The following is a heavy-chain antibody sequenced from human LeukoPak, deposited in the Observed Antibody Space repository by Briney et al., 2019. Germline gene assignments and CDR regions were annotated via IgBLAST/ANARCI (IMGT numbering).Heavy chain of an antibody. J-gene: IGHJ4*02. CDR1: GGSISSYY. CDR2: IYYSGST. CDR3: SRTTVTTEYYFDY. Sequence: SETLSLTCTVSGGSISSYYWSWIRQPPGKGLEWIGYIYYSGSTNYNPSLKSRITMSVDTSKNQFSLKLNSVTAADTAVYYCSRTTVTTEYYFDYWGQGTLVTVSS. D-gene: IGHD4-17*01. V-gene: IGHV4-59*01.